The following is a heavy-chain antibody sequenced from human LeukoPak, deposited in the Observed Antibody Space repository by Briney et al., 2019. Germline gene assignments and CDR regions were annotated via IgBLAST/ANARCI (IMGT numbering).Heavy chain of an antibody. CDR2: ISSSSSYI. CDR3: AREYSSSWYDDAFDI. V-gene: IGHV3-21*01. Sequence: GGSLRLSCAASGFTFSSYSMNWVRQAPGKGLEWVSSISSSSSYIYYADSVKGRFAISRDNAKNSLYLQMNSLRAEDTAVNYCAREYSSSWYDDAFDIWGQGTMVTVSS. J-gene: IGHJ3*02. CDR1: GFTFSSYS. D-gene: IGHD6-13*01.